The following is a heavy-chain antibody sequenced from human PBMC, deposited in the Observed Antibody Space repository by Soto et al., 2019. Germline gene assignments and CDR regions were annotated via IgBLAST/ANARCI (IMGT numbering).Heavy chain of an antibody. CDR1: GYTFTSYD. Sequence: ASVKVSCKASGYTFTSYDINWVRHATGQGLEWMGWMNPNSGNTGYAQKFQGRVTMTRNTSISTAYMELSSLRSEDTAVYYCARGGTRRTYYYYYYMDVWGKGTTVTVSS. V-gene: IGHV1-8*01. CDR2: MNPNSGNT. CDR3: ARGGTRRTYYYYYYMDV. J-gene: IGHJ6*03.